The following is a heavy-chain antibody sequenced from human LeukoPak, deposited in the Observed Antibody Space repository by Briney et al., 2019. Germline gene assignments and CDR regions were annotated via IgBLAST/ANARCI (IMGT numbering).Heavy chain of an antibody. Sequence: SETLSLTCTVSGGSISSGSYYWSWIRQPPGKGLEWIGYIYYSGSTNYNPSLKSRVTISVDTPKNQFSLKLSSVTAADTAVYYCARAVYCGGDCYSGAFDIWGQGTMVTVSS. CDR3: ARAVYCGGDCYSGAFDI. J-gene: IGHJ3*02. CDR2: IYYSGST. CDR1: GGSISSGSYY. V-gene: IGHV4-61*01. D-gene: IGHD2-21*02.